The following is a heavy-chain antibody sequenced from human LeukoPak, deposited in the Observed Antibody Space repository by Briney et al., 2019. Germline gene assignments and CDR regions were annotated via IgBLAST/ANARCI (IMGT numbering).Heavy chain of an antibody. CDR1: GFTFNTYA. J-gene: IGHJ4*02. CDR3: ARGFELGMDY. V-gene: IGHV3-23*01. Sequence: GGSLRLSCAAPGFTFNTYAMSWVRQAPGKGLEWISAISGSGGSTFYADSVKGRFTISRDYSKNTLYLQMNSLRAEDTAVYYCARGFELGMDYWGQGTLVTVSS. D-gene: IGHD7-27*01. CDR2: ISGSGGST.